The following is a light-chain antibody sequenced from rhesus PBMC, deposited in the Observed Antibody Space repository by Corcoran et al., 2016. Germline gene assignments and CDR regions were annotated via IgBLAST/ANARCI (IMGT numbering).Light chain of an antibody. CDR1: SSDIGCYNS. V-gene: IGLV2-13*02. CDR2: EVS. CDR3: SSYASSFTFI. J-gene: IGLJ1*01. Sequence: QAAPTQSPSVSGSPGQSVTISCTGPSSDIGCYNSVSWYQQYPGKAPKLKIYEVSKRPSGVSDRFSGSKSGNTASLTIAGLQDEDEADYYCSSYASSFTFIFGAGTRLTV.